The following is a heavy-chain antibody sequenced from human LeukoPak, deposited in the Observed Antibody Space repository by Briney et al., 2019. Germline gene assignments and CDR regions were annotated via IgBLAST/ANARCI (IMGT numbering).Heavy chain of an antibody. CDR2: INPNSGGT. J-gene: IGHJ6*02. Sequence: ASVKVSCKASGYTFTGYYMHWVRQAPGQGLEWMGWINPNSGGTNYAQKFQGRVTMTRDTSISTAYMELSRPRSDDTAVYYCARMGGYYYGMDVWGQGTTVTVSS. CDR1: GYTFTGYY. V-gene: IGHV1-2*02. CDR3: ARMGGYYYGMDV.